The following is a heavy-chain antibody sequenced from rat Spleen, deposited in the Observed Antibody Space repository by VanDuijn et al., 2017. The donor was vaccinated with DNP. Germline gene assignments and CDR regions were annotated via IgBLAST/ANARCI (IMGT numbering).Heavy chain of an antibody. V-gene: IGHV5-25*01. CDR1: GFTFSHYY. CDR3: ATGNYGSSSWFAY. J-gene: IGHJ3*01. Sequence: EVQLVESGGGLVQPGRSLKLSCAASGFTFSHYYMAWVRQAPTKGLEWVASISTGGGNTYYRDSVKGRFTISRDNAKSTLYLQMDSLRSEDTATYYCATGNYGSSSWFAYWGQGTLVTVSS. CDR2: ISTGGGNT. D-gene: IGHD1-3*01.